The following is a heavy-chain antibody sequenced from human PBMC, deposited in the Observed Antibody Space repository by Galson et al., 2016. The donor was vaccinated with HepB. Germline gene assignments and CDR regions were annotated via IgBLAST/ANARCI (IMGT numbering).Heavy chain of an antibody. CDR1: GFTFSSFA. CDR2: ISYDGSTK. CDR3: ARDGRRGRSRYSKSYDPVAY. V-gene: IGHV3-30-3*01. D-gene: IGHD3-16*01. J-gene: IGHJ4*02. Sequence: SLRLSCAASGFTFSSFAMHWFRQAPGKGLEWVAVISYDGSTKNYAESVKGRFTISRDNSKNTLSLHMSSLMTEDTALYYCARDGRRGRSRYSKSYDPVAYWGQGTLVSVSS.